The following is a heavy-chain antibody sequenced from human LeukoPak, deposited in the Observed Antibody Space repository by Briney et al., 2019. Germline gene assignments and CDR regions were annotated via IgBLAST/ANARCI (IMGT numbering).Heavy chain of an antibody. J-gene: IGHJ4*02. D-gene: IGHD5-12*01. CDR2: IYTSGST. CDR1: GGSISSGSYY. CDR3: ATRVAMVDY. Sequence: ASQTLSLTCTVSGGSISSGSYYWSWIRQPAGKGLEWIGRIYTSGSTNYNPSLKSRVTISVDTSKNQFPLKLSSVTAADTAVYYCATRVAMVDYWGQGTLVTVSS. V-gene: IGHV4-61*02.